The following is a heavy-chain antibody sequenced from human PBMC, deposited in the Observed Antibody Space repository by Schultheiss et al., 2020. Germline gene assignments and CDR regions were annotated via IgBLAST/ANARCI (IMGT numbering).Heavy chain of an antibody. CDR1: GFTFSSYS. J-gene: IGHJ4*02. Sequence: GGSLRLSCAASGFTFSSYSMNWVRQAPGKGLEWVSSISSSSSYIYYADSVKGRFTISRDNAKNSLYLQMNSLRAEDTAVYYCAKGLLNYGSGSYYNEVDVYWGQGTLVTVSS. CDR3: AKGLLNYGSGSYYNEVDVY. V-gene: IGHV3-21*04. CDR2: ISSSSSYI. D-gene: IGHD3-10*01.